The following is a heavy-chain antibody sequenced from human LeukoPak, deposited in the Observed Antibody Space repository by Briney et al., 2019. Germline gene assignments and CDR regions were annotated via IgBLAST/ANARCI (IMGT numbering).Heavy chain of an antibody. J-gene: IGHJ2*01. Sequence: PSETLSLTCAVYGGSLSGYYWSWFRQPPGKGLEWIGEMHYTGATNYSPSLKSRVPISAGTSKNQFSLKVNSVTAADTAVYYCARGVTLYYYFDLWGRGTLVTVSS. CDR1: GGSLSGYY. CDR2: MHYTGAT. V-gene: IGHV4-34*01. CDR3: ARGVTLYYYFDL. D-gene: IGHD4-23*01.